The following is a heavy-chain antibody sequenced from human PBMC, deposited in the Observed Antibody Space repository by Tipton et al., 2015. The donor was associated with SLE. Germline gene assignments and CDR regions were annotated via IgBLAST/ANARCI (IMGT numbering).Heavy chain of an antibody. CDR3: ARVLGVVKSYYMDV. CDR1: GGSISSGGHY. V-gene: IGHV4-61*02. D-gene: IGHD3-3*01. Sequence: TLSLTCTVSGGSISSGGHYWSWIRQPAGKGLEWIGRIYTSGSTNYNPSLKSRVTISVDTSKNQFSLKLSSVTAADTAVYYCARVLGVVKSYYMDVWGQGTTVTVSS. J-gene: IGHJ6*03. CDR2: IYTSGST.